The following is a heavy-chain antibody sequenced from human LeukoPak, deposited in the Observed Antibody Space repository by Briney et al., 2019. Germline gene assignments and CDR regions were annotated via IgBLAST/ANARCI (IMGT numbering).Heavy chain of an antibody. J-gene: IGHJ3*02. CDR3: ASQRGYDILTGYYHDAFDI. V-gene: IGHV4-59*08. D-gene: IGHD3-9*01. CDR1: GGSISSYY. Sequence: SETLSLTCTVSGGSISSYYWSWIRQPPGKGLEWIGYIYYSGSTNYNPSLKSRVTISVDTSKNQFSLKLSSVTAADTAVYYCASQRGYDILTGYYHDAFDIWGQGTMVTVSS. CDR2: IYYSGST.